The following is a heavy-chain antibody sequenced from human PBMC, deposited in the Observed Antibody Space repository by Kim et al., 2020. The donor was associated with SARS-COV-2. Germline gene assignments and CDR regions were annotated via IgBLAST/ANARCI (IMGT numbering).Heavy chain of an antibody. D-gene: IGHD2-2*02. J-gene: IGHJ4*02. CDR1: GFTFSSYA. Sequence: GGSLRLSCAASGFTFSSYAMSWVRQAPGKGLEWVSAISGSGGSTYYADSVKGRFTISRDNSKNTQYLQMNSRRAEDTAVYYCANLIPNIVVVPAAINWGQGTLVTVSS. CDR3: ANLIPNIVVVPAAIN. CDR2: ISGSGGST. V-gene: IGHV3-23*01.